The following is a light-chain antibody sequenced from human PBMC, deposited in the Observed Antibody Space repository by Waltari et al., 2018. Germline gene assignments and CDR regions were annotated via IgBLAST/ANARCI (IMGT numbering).Light chain of an antibody. CDR1: SRHVGGYDH. J-gene: IGLJ1*01. CDR2: DVN. Sequence: QSALTQPPSASGSPGQSVPIPCTGTSRHVGGYDHVSWYQQHPGKAPKPMIYDVNKRPSGVPDRFSGSKSGNTASLTVSGLQAEDEADYFCNSYAGSKHYVFGTGTKVTVL. V-gene: IGLV2-8*01. CDR3: NSYAGSKHYV.